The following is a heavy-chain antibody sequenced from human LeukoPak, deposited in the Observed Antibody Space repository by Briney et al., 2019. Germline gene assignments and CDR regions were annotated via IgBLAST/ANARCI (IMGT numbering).Heavy chain of an antibody. CDR2: IYGGGNI. CDR3: ASGAGYNYPYYFDY. J-gene: IGHJ4*02. CDR1: GFTFSDYW. D-gene: IGHD5-24*01. V-gene: IGHV3-53*01. Sequence: GGSLRLSCAASGFTFSDYWMHWVRQAPGKGLVWVSVIYGGGNIYYADSVKGRFTISRDNSKNTLYLQMNSLRAEDTAVYYCASGAGYNYPYYFDYWGQGTLVTVSS.